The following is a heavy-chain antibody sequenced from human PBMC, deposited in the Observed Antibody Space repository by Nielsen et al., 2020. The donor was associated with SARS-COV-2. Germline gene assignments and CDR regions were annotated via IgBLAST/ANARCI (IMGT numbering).Heavy chain of an antibody. V-gene: IGHV3-74*01. Sequence: GESLKISCAASGFTFSSYWMHWVRQAPGKGLVWVSRINSDGSSTSYADSVKGRFTISRDNAKNTLYLQMNSLRAEDTAVYYCAKDNPTHYGMDVWGQGTTVTVSS. CDR2: INSDGSST. J-gene: IGHJ6*02. D-gene: IGHD1-14*01. CDR1: GFTFSSYW. CDR3: AKDNPTHYGMDV.